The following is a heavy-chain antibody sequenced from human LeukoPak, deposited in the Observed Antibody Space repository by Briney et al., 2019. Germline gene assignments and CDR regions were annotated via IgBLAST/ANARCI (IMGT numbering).Heavy chain of an antibody. CDR2: IYTSGST. V-gene: IGHV4-4*09. Sequence: PSETLSLTCTVSGGSISSYYWSWIRQPPGKGLEWIGYIYTSGSTNYNPSLKSRVTISVDTSKNQFSLKLSSVTAADTAVYYCARHYSSPSGWDYYYYYMDVWGKGTTVTVSS. CDR1: GGSISSYY. D-gene: IGHD6-19*01. J-gene: IGHJ6*03. CDR3: ARHYSSPSGWDYYYYYMDV.